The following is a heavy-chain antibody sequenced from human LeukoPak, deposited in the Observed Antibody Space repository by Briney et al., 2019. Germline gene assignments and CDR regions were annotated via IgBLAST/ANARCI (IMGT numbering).Heavy chain of an antibody. CDR3: AKAHLIFFSYYEAPMDV. CDR1: GFTFSSYG. CDR2: ISYDGSNK. V-gene: IGHV3-30*18. J-gene: IGHJ6*02. Sequence: PGGSLRLSCAASGFTFSSYGMHWVRQAPGKGLEWVAVISYDGSNKYYADSVKGRFTISRDNSKNTLYLQMDSLRAEDTAVYYCAKAHLIFFSYYEAPMDVWGQGPTVTVSS. D-gene: IGHD3-3*01.